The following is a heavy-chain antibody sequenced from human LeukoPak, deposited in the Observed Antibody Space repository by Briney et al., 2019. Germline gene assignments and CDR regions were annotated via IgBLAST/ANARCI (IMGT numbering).Heavy chain of an antibody. V-gene: IGHV1-18*01. Sequence: SVKVSCKASGYTFTSYGISWVRQAPGQGLEWMGWISAYNGNTNYAQKLQGRVTMTTDTSTSTAYMELRSLRSDDTAVYYCARDLGSLPDMVGASYYYYYGMDVWAKGPRSPSP. CDR1: GYTFTSYG. CDR2: ISAYNGNT. D-gene: IGHD1-26*01. CDR3: ARDLGSLPDMVGASYYYYYGMDV. J-gene: IGHJ6*02.